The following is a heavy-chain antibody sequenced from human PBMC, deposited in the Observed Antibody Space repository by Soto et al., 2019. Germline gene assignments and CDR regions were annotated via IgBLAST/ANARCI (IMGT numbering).Heavy chain of an antibody. D-gene: IGHD3-9*01. V-gene: IGHV3-9*01. J-gene: IGHJ4*02. CDR3: AKEGPYYDILTGYIDY. Sequence: EVQLVESGGGLVQPGRSLRLSCAASGFTFDDYAMHWVRQAPGKGLEWVSGISWNSGSIGYADSVKGRFTISRDNAKNSLYLQMNSLRAEDTALHYCAKEGPYYDILTGYIDYWGQGTLVTVSS. CDR1: GFTFDDYA. CDR2: ISWNSGSI.